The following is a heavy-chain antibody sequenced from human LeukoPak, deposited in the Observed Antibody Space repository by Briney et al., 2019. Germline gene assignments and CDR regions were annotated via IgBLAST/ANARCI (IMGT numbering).Heavy chain of an antibody. V-gene: IGHV1-2*02. Sequence: ASVKVSCKASGYTFTGYYMHWVRQAPGQGLEWMGWINPNSGGTNYAQKFQGRVTMTRDTSISTAYMKLSRLRSDDTAVYYCARGGLRVMVYRLYYMDVWGKGTTVTVSS. CDR2: INPNSGGT. J-gene: IGHJ6*03. CDR3: ARGGLRVMVYRLYYMDV. CDR1: GYTFTGYY. D-gene: IGHD2-8*01.